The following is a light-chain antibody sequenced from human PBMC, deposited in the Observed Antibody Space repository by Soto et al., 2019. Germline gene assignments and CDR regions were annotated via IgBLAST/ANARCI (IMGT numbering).Light chain of an antibody. CDR2: WAS. CDR1: QSVFDRSNNKNY. Sequence: DIVMTQSPDSLAVSLGERATINCKSSQSVFDRSNNKNYLAWYQQKAGQPPRLLIYWASARESAAPDRFSGSGSGTDFTLSISSLQADDVAVYYCQQYHSTPLTFGGGTKVVIK. V-gene: IGKV4-1*01. J-gene: IGKJ4*01. CDR3: QQYHSTPLT.